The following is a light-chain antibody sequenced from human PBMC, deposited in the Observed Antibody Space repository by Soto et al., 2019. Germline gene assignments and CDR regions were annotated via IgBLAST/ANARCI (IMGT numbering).Light chain of an antibody. CDR2: DAS. J-gene: IGKJ1*01. Sequence: DIQMTQSPSTLSASVGDRVTITCRASQSISSWLAWYQQKPGKAPKLLIYDASSLESGVSSRFTGSASGTELTLTNSCLPPDDCATFYCQQYNSPWTFGQGPKVAIK. V-gene: IGKV1-5*01. CDR3: QQYNSPWT. CDR1: QSISSW.